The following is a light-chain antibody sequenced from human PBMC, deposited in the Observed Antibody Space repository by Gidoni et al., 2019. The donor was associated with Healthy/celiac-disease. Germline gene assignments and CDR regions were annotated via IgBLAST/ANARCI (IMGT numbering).Light chain of an antibody. CDR3: CSYAGSFHKV. CDR1: SSDVGGYNY. J-gene: IGLJ2*01. V-gene: IGLV2-11*01. Sequence: QSALTQPRSVSGSPGPSVTISCTGTSSDVGGYNYVSWYQQHPGKAPKLMLYDVSKRPSGVPDRFSGSKSGNTASLTISGLQAEDEADYYCCSYAGSFHKVFGGGTKLTVL. CDR2: DVS.